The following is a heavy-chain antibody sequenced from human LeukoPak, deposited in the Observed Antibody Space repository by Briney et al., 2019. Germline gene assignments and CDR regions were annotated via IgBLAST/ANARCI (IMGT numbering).Heavy chain of an antibody. CDR2: IYYSGST. J-gene: IGHJ4*02. V-gene: IGHV4-39*01. CDR3: VRGSTLRHYQY. CDR1: GGSISSSTYY. Sequence: PSETLSLTCTVSGGSISSSTYYWGWIRRPPGKGLDWIGSIYYSGSTYYNPSLKSRVTVSVDTSKNQFSLELTSVTAADTAVFYCVRGSTLRHYQYWGQGTLVTVSS. D-gene: IGHD3-16*01.